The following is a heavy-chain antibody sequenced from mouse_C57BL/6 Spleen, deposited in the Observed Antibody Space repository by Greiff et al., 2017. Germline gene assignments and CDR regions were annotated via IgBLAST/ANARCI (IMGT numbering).Heavy chain of an antibody. Sequence: VQLQQSGPGLVQPSQSLSITCTVSGFSLTSYGVHWVRQSPGKGLAWLGVIWSGGSTDYNAAFISRLSISKDNSKSQVFFKMNSLQADDTAIYYCARKDSNYWYFDVWGTGTTVTVSS. CDR2: IWSGGST. J-gene: IGHJ1*03. CDR3: ARKDSNYWYFDV. D-gene: IGHD2-5*01. CDR1: GFSLTSYG. V-gene: IGHV2-2*01.